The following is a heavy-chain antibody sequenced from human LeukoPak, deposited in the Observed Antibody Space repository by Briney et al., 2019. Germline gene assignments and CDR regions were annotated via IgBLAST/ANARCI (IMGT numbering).Heavy chain of an antibody. CDR2: IRSDGTT. CDR1: GDSMGNYY. CDR3: ARSTGFYTTYYMDV. J-gene: IGHJ6*03. D-gene: IGHD3-22*01. V-gene: IGHV4-4*07. Sequence: SETLSLTCTVSGDSMGNYYWNWLRQPTGKGLEWIGRIRSDGTTYANPSLESAVTMSVDTSNNHISLRLSSATAADTAVYYCARSTGFYTTYYMDVWGKGTTVTVSS.